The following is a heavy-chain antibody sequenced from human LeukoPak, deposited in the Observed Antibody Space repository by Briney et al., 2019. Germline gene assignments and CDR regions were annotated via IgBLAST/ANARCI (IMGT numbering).Heavy chain of an antibody. V-gene: IGHV4-34*01. J-gene: IGHJ5*02. CDR2: INHSGST. CDR1: GGSFSGYY. Sequence: SETLSLTCAVYGGSFSGYYWSWIRQPPGKGLEWIGEINHSGSTNCNPSLKSRVTISVDTSKNQFSLKLSSVTAADTAVYYCARHLRGYCSSTSCYRAWFDPWGQGTLVTASS. D-gene: IGHD2-2*01. CDR3: ARHLRGYCSSTSCYRAWFDP.